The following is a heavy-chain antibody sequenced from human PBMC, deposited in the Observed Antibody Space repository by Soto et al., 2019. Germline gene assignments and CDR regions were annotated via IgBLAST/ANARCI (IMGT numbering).Heavy chain of an antibody. Sequence: PSDTLSLTCTVSVGSISSGGCYWTWIRQHPGKGLEWIGYIYYSGSTYYNPSLKSRVTISVDTSKNQFSLKLSSVTAADTAVYYCARDKFYNGSANDGIYVRGQGTTVTIS. CDR2: IYYSGST. J-gene: IGHJ6*02. D-gene: IGHD3-10*01. CDR3: ARDKFYNGSANDGIYV. V-gene: IGHV4-31*03. CDR1: VGSISSGGCY.